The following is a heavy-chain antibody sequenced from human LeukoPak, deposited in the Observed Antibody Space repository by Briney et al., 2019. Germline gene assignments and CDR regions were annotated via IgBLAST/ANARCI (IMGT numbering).Heavy chain of an antibody. CDR3: ARDRAGTTLFGY. V-gene: IGHV4-31*03. CDR2: IYYSGST. CDR1: GGSISSGGYY. D-gene: IGHD1-1*01. J-gene: IGHJ4*02. Sequence: TLSLTCTVSGGSISSGGYYWSWIRQHPGKGLEWIGYIYYSGSTYYNPSLKSRVTISVDTSKNQFSLKLSSVTAADTAVYYCARDRAGTTLFGYWGQGTLVTVS.